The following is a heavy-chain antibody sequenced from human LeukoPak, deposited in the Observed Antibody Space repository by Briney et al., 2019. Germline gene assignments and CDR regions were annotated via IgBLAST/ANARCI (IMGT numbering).Heavy chain of an antibody. CDR1: GFTFSSYS. V-gene: IGHV3-21*01. D-gene: IGHD3-10*01. Sequence: GGSLRLSCAASGFTFSSYSMNWVRQAPGKGLEWVSSISTSSSYIYYADSVKGRFTISRYNAKNSMYLQMNSLRAEDTAVYYCARDYKLALWFGEWGKGTTVTVSS. J-gene: IGHJ6*04. CDR2: ISTSSSYI. CDR3: ARDYKLALWFGE.